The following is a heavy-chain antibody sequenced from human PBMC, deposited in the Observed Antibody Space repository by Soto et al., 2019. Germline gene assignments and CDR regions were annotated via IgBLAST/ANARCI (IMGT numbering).Heavy chain of an antibody. J-gene: IGHJ4*02. CDR3: AKGAPIGTSRHYEY. CDR1: GFTLSSYA. V-gene: IGHV3-23*01. D-gene: IGHD2-2*01. Sequence: GSLRLSCAASGFTLSSYAMSWGRQAPGKGLEWVSVISASGVTTYYADSVKGRFTISRDSSKNTVSLQMSSLRAEDTATYFGAKGAPIGTSRHYEYWGEGTLVTVAS. CDR2: ISASGVTT.